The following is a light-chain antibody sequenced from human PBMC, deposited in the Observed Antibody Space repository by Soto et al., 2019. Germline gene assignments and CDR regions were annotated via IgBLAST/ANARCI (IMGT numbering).Light chain of an antibody. CDR3: ISYVGKHIFYG. Sequence: QSALTQPPSASGSPGQSVTSSCTGSSSEVDDYKYVSWYQQHPGKTPKLLIYEVSKRPSGAPDRLSDSKSGNTSSLTVSGHQAEEEADDDCISYVGKHIFYGFATRTKRTVL. J-gene: IGLJ1*01. CDR2: EVS. CDR1: SSEVDDYKY. V-gene: IGLV2-8*01.